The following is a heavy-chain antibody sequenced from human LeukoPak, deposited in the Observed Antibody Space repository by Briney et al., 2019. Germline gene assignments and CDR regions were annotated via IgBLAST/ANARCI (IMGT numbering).Heavy chain of an antibody. V-gene: IGHV1-69*05. J-gene: IGHJ5*02. CDR1: GGTFSSYA. CDR3: AREVILWSTGWFDP. D-gene: IGHD3-10*01. CDR2: IIPIFGTA. Sequence: SVKVSCKASGGTFSSYAISWVRQAPGQGLEWMGRIIPIFGTANYAQKSQGRVTITTDESTSTAYMELSSLRSEDTAVYYCAREVILWSTGWFDPWGQGTLVTVSS.